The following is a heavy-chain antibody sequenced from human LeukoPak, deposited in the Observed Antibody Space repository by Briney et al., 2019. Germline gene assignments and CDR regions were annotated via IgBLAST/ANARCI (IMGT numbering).Heavy chain of an antibody. CDR3: AKQSGGSSPFDY. CDR1: GFTFSSYA. J-gene: IGHJ4*02. V-gene: IGHV3-23*01. Sequence: GGSLRLSCAASGFTFSSYAMSWVRHAPGKGLEWVSAISGSGGSTYYADSVKGRFTISRDNSKNTVYLQMNSLRAEDTAVYYCAKQSGGSSPFDYWGQGTLVTVSS. CDR2: ISGSGGST. D-gene: IGHD2-15*01.